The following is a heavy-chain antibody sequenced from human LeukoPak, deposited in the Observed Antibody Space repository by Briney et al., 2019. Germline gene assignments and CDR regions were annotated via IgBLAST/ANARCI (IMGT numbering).Heavy chain of an antibody. CDR2: INGDGSST. Sequence: GGSLRLSCVASGFIFSDFDMHWVRQAPGKGLVWVSRINGDGSSTNYTDSVKGRFTISRDNAKNTLYLQMNSLTAEDTAVYYCTRGGYRSWDAFDIWGQGTMVTVSS. CDR1: GFIFSDFD. D-gene: IGHD6-13*01. CDR3: TRGGYRSWDAFDI. V-gene: IGHV3-74*01. J-gene: IGHJ3*02.